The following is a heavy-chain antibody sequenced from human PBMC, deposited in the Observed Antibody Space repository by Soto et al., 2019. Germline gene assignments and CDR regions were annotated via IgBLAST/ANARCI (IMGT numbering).Heavy chain of an antibody. Sequence: EVQLLQSGGDLVQPGGSLSLSCAASDFNFSSFSMAWVRQAPGKGLEWVASVSYSGLTTYYADSVKGRFTISRDNSKATVRLDMTSLRAEDTAFYYCAKDRLDGSDWAFCFDFWGPGALVTVSS. D-gene: IGHD2-15*01. CDR2: VSYSGLTT. CDR1: DFNFSSFS. CDR3: AKDRLDGSDWAFCFDF. V-gene: IGHV3-23*01. J-gene: IGHJ4*02.